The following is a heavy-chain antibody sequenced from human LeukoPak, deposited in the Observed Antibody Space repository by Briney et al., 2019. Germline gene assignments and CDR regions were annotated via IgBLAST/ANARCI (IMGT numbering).Heavy chain of an antibody. CDR3: ARVMGLRYAANDY. V-gene: IGHV3-7*01. CDR1: GFTFSSYW. CDR2: IKQDGSEK. J-gene: IGHJ4*02. Sequence: GGSLRLSCAASGFTFSSYWMHWVRQAPGKGLVWVANIKQDGSEKYYVDSVKGRFTISRDNAKNSLYLQMNSLRAEDTAVYYCARVMGLRYAANDYWGQGTLVTVSS. D-gene: IGHD3-9*01.